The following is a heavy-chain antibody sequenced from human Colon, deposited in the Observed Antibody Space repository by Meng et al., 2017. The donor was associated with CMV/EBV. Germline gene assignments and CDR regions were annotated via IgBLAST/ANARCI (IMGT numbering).Heavy chain of an antibody. Sequence: GGSLRLSCAASGFMFSNYEMNWVRQAPGKGLEWVSYIDTSGYTVSYGDSVKGRFTISRDNAKNSLFLQMNSLRGDDTAVYYCARALIAVPGNIGLDIWGRGTMVTVSS. D-gene: IGHD6-19*01. V-gene: IGHV3-48*03. CDR1: GFMFSNYE. CDR3: ARALIAVPGNIGLDI. J-gene: IGHJ3*02. CDR2: IDTSGYTV.